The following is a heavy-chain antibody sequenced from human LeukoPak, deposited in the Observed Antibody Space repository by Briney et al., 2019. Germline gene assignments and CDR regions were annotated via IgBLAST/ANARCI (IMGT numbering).Heavy chain of an antibody. CDR1: GYAFTSYG. Sequence: ASVNLSCEASGYAFTSYGISWVRQAPGQGLEWMGWISAYNGNTNYAQNLQGRVTMTTDTPTSTAFRELRSLRSDESSVYYCARDAPVTLFDYWGQGTLVTVSS. J-gene: IGHJ4*02. CDR3: ARDAPVTLFDY. CDR2: ISAYNGNT. V-gene: IGHV1-18*01. D-gene: IGHD4-17*01.